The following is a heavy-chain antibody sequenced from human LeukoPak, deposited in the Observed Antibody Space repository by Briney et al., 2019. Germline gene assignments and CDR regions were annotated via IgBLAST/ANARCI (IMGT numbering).Heavy chain of an antibody. J-gene: IGHJ4*02. D-gene: IGHD1-1*01. V-gene: IGHV1-69*06. CDR2: IIPIFGTA. Sequence: SVKVSCKASGGTFSSYAISWVRQAPGQGLEWMGGIIPIFGTANYAQKFQGRVTITADTSTSTAYMELSSLRSEDTAVYYCARVGWNGYPEARTYYFDYWGQGTLVTVSS. CDR3: ARVGWNGYPEARTYYFDY. CDR1: GGTFSSYA.